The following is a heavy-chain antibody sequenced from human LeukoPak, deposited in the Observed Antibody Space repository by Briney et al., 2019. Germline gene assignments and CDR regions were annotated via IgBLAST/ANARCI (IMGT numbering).Heavy chain of an antibody. CDR1: GGTFSSYA. Sequence: ASVKVSCKASGGTFSSYAINWVRQATGQGLEWMGWMNPNSGNTGYAQKFQGRVTMTRNTSISTAYMELSSLRSEDTAVYYCARGDYDFWSGYYLARKNWFDPWGQGTLVTVSS. V-gene: IGHV1-8*02. J-gene: IGHJ5*02. D-gene: IGHD3-3*01. CDR2: MNPNSGNT. CDR3: ARGDYDFWSGYYLARKNWFDP.